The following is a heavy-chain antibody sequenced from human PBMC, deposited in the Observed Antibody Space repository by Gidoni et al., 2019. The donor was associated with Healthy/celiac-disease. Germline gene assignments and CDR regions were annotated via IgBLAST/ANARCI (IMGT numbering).Heavy chain of an antibody. V-gene: IGHV3-23*01. CDR1: GFTFSSYA. CDR3: AKDSHCSGGSCYSDVVGTDARDAFDI. J-gene: IGHJ3*02. D-gene: IGHD2-15*01. Sequence: EVQLLESGGGLVQPGGSLRLSCAASGFTFSSYAMSWFLQAPGKGLEWVSAISGSGGSTYYEDSVKGRFTISRDNSKNTLYLQMNSLRAEDTAVYYCAKDSHCSGGSCYSDVVGTDARDAFDIWGQGTMVTVSS. CDR2: ISGSGGST.